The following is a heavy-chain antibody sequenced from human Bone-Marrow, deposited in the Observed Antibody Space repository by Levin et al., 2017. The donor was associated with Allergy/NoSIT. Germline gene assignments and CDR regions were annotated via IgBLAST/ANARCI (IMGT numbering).Heavy chain of an antibody. CDR3: TKSYTSSWYAWHT. CDR1: GFSFTSHW. CDR2: ISPGDGAK. D-gene: IGHD6-13*01. Sequence: PVASVKVSCKASGFSFTSHWIGWARQMPGKGLEWMGNISPGDGAKRYSPSFEGQVTMSVDKPITTAYLQWRSLKASDTGIYFCTKSYTSSWYAWHTWGQGTPVIVSA. V-gene: IGHV5-51*04. J-gene: IGHJ4*02.